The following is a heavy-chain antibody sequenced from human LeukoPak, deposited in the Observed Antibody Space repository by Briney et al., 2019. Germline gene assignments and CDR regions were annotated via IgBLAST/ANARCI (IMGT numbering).Heavy chain of an antibody. CDR2: ISGSGTGT. Sequence: PGGSLRLSCAACGFIFSSYGMHWVRQAPGKGLYWVSAISGSGTGTYYADSVKGRFTISRDNSKNTLYLQMNSLRAEDTAVYYCAKEGGTGTRFDYWGQGTLVTVSS. J-gene: IGHJ4*02. D-gene: IGHD1-7*01. CDR1: GFIFSSYG. CDR3: AKEGGTGTRFDY. V-gene: IGHV3-23*01.